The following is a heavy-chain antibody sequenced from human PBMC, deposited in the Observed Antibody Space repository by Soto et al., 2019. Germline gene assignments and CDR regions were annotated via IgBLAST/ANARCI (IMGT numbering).Heavy chain of an antibody. D-gene: IGHD6-13*01. Sequence: XGALKLSCAVSGLTFSHYAMTWVRQAPGKGLEWVSSMSSYSYYADSVKGRFTISRDDSKSTLYLQMDRLRAEDTAVYYCAKGSSWSEFEYWGQGALVTVSS. CDR1: GLTFSHYA. CDR3: AKGSSWSEFEY. J-gene: IGHJ4*02. CDR2: MSSYS. V-gene: IGHV3-23*03.